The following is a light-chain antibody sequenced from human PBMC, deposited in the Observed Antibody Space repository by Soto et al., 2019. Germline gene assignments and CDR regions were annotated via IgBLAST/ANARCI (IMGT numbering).Light chain of an antibody. V-gene: IGKV1-5*01. CDR3: QQANSFPAT. CDR1: QSISSW. J-gene: IGKJ5*01. Sequence: DIQMTQSPSTLSASVGDRVTITCRASQSISSWLAWYQQKPGKAPKLLIYDASSLESGVPSRFSGSGSGTDFTLTISSLQPEDFATYYCQQANSFPATFGQGTRLEIK. CDR2: DAS.